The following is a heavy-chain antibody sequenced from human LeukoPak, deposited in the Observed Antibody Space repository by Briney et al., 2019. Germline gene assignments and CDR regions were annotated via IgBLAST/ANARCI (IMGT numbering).Heavy chain of an antibody. CDR1: GGSFSGFY. Sequence: TSETLSLTCAVYGGSFSGFYWSWIRHSPGKGLEWIGEINHSGSTNYNPPLKSRVAISVDASKDQFSLKLSSVTAADTAVYYCARGKPRINYYYYYGMDVWGQGTTVTVSS. CDR3: ARGKPRINYYYYYGMDV. V-gene: IGHV4-34*01. J-gene: IGHJ6*02. CDR2: INHSGST. D-gene: IGHD1-14*01.